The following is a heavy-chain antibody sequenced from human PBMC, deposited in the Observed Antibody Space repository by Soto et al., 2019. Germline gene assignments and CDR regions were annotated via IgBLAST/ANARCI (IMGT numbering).Heavy chain of an antibody. Sequence: GGSLRLSYAASGVTFSSYAMHWVRQAPGKGLEWVAVISYDGSNKYYADSVKGRFTISRDNSKNTLYLQMNSLRAEDTAVYYCVREWELRYFDYWGQGTLVTVSS. CDR2: ISYDGSNK. D-gene: IGHD1-26*01. V-gene: IGHV3-30-3*01. CDR3: VREWELRYFDY. J-gene: IGHJ4*02. CDR1: GVTFSSYA.